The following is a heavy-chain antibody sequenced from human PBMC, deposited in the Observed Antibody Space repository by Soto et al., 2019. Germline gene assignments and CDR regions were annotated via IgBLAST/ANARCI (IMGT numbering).Heavy chain of an antibody. J-gene: IGHJ4*02. V-gene: IGHV3-7*01. Sequence: EVQLVESGGGLVQPGGSLRLSCVASGFPFSGHWMSWVRQAPGKGLEWVANIKQDGSEEHYVDSVKGRFTVSRDNAKNSLHLQMNSLRAEDTAVYYCARVVGATNTLHNGGQGTLVTVSS. CDR3: ARVVGATNTLHN. D-gene: IGHD1-26*01. CDR1: GFPFSGHW. CDR2: IKQDGSEE.